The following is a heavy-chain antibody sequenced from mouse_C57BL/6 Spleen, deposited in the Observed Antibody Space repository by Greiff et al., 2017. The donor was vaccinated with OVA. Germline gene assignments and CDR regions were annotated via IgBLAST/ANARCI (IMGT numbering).Heavy chain of an antibody. V-gene: IGHV1-82*01. CDR2: IYPGDGDT. Sequence: QVQLQQSGPELVKPGASVKLSCKASGYAFSSSWLNWVKQRPGKGLEWIGRIYPGDGDTNYNGKFKGKATLTADKSSSTAYMQLSSLTSEDSAVYVGARWITTVVAPTMDYWGQGTSVTVSA. CDR1: GYAFSSSW. D-gene: IGHD1-1*01. J-gene: IGHJ4*01. CDR3: ARWITTVVAPTMDY.